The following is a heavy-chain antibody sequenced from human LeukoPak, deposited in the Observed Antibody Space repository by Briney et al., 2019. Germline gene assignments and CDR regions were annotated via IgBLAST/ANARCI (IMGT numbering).Heavy chain of an antibody. V-gene: IGHV3-23*01. CDR1: GFTFSSYA. D-gene: IGHD1/OR15-1a*01. Sequence: GGSLRLSCAASGFTFSSYAMSWVRQTPGKGLEWVSTVSGNGVGTYYADSVKGRFTVSRDSSKNTVYLQMNSLRAGDTAVYYCAKRSGSGGNNGYHDYWGQGTLVTVSS. CDR2: VSGNGVGT. J-gene: IGHJ4*02. CDR3: AKRSGSGGNNGYHDY.